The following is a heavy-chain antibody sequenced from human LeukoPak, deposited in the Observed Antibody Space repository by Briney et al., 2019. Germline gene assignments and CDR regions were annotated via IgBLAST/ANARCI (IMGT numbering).Heavy chain of an antibody. CDR3: ARRPPRESRGNAFDI. J-gene: IGHJ3*02. CDR2: IFSSGTT. V-gene: IGHV4-59*08. D-gene: IGHD5-24*01. CDR1: DGSVSNYY. Sequence: PSETLSLTCTVSDGSVSNYYWSWIRQPPGKGLEWIGYIFSSGTTNYNPSLRGRVAISVDTSKNQVSLNLRSVTAADTALYFCARRPPRESRGNAFDIWGQGTVVAVSS.